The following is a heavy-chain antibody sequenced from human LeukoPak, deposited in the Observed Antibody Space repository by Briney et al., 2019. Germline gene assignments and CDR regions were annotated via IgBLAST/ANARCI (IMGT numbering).Heavy chain of an antibody. D-gene: IGHD6-19*01. CDR1: GYTFTSYA. CDR2: INAGNGNT. Sequence: ASVKVSCKASGYTFTSYAMHWVRQAPGQRLEWMGWINAGNGNTKYSQKFQGRVTITRDTSASTAYVELSSLRSEDTAVYYCARWLVMDYFDYWGQGTLVTVSS. V-gene: IGHV1-3*01. CDR3: ARWLVMDYFDY. J-gene: IGHJ4*02.